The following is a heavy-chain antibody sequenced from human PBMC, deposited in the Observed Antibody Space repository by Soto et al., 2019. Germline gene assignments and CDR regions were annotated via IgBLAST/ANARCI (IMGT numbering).Heavy chain of an antibody. CDR3: ARDKGITMVRGVIVRREDYYMDV. Sequence: GGSLRLSCAASGFTFSSYGMHWVRQAPGKGLEWVAVIWYDGSNKYYADSVKGRFTISRDNSKNTLYLQMNSLRAEDTAVYYCARDKGITMVRGVIVRREDYYMDVWGKGTTVTVSS. J-gene: IGHJ6*03. D-gene: IGHD3-10*01. V-gene: IGHV3-33*01. CDR2: IWYDGSNK. CDR1: GFTFSSYG.